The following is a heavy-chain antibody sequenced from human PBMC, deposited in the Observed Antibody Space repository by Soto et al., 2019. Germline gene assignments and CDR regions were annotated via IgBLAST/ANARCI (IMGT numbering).Heavy chain of an antibody. J-gene: IGHJ4*02. Sequence: SETLSLTCTVSGGSISSGAYFWCWIRQPPGKGLEWIGYIYYNGNTYYIPSLKSRVAISRDTSKNQFSLELTSVTAADTAVYYCARDSEDYGGNLRWDYWGPGTLVTVSS. CDR2: IYYNGNT. CDR1: GGSISSGAYF. CDR3: ARDSEDYGGNLRWDY. D-gene: IGHD4-17*01. V-gene: IGHV4-30-4*01.